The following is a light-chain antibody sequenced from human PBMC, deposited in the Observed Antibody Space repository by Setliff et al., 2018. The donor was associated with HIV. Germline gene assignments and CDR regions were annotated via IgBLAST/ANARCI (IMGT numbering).Light chain of an antibody. CDR1: SSNIGSNI. CDR2: RNN. CDR3: ATWDDSLNGNV. V-gene: IGLV1-44*01. Sequence: QSVLAQSPSASGTPGQRVTISCSGSSSNIGSNIVNWYQHLPGTAPKLLIYRNNQRPSGVPDRFSGSKSGTSASLAISGLQSEDEADYYCATWDDSLNGNVFGSGTKVTVL. J-gene: IGLJ1*01.